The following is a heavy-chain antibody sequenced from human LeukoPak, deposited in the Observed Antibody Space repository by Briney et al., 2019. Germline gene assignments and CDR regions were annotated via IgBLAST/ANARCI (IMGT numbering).Heavy chain of an antibody. V-gene: IGHV1-24*01. J-gene: IGHJ4*02. CDR3: ATGLVIISGFDY. CDR2: FDPEDGET. Sequence: ASVKVSCKVSGYTLTELSMHGVRQAPGKGLEWMGGFDPEDGETINAQKFQGRVTMTEDTSTETAYLELSSLRSQDTAAYYCATGLVIISGFDYWGQGTLVTVSS. CDR1: GYTLTELS. D-gene: IGHD3-9*01.